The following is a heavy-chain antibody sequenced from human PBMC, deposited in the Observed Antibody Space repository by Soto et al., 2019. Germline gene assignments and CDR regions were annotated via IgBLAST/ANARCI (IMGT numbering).Heavy chain of an antibody. Sequence: QVQLVESGGGVVQPGRSLRLSCVASGFTFSSYAMHWVRQAPGKGLEWVAVISYDGSNKYYADSVKGRFTISRDNSKNTLYLQMNSMRAEDTAVYYCARDQDYGGLVDYWGQGTLVTVSS. V-gene: IGHV3-30-3*01. CDR2: ISYDGSNK. J-gene: IGHJ4*02. D-gene: IGHD4-17*01. CDR1: GFTFSSYA. CDR3: ARDQDYGGLVDY.